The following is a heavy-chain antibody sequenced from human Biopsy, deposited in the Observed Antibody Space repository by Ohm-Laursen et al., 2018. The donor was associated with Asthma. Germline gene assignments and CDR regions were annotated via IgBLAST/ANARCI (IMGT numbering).Heavy chain of an antibody. V-gene: IGHV4-61*01. CDR3: ARGPNYHGSGRAPIGMDV. CDR1: GGSVSTGSYY. D-gene: IGHD3-10*01. Sequence: GTLSLTWAVSGGSVSTGSYYWSWIRQPPGKGLEWLGYIYYTGSDNYNPSLKSRVTISVDTSKNQFSLRLNSVTAADTAVYYCARGPNYHGSGRAPIGMDVWGQGTTVTVSS. J-gene: IGHJ6*02. CDR2: IYYTGSD.